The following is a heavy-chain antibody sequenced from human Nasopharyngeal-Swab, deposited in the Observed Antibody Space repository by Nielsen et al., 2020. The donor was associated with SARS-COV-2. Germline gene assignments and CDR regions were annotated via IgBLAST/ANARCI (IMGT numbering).Heavy chain of an antibody. CDR1: GGSISSGSYY. CDR3: ASSGWLHPFDY. CDR2: IYTSGST. V-gene: IGHV4-61*02. D-gene: IGHD5-24*01. J-gene: IGHJ4*02. Sequence: SETLSLTCTVSGGSISSGSYYWSWIRQPAGKGLEWIGRIYTSGSTNYNPSLKSRVTISVDMSKNQFSLKLFSVTAADAAVYYCASSGWLHPFDYWGPGTLVTVSS.